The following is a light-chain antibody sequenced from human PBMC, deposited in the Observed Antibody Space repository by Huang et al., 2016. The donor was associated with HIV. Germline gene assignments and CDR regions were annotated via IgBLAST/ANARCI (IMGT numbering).Light chain of an antibody. J-gene: IGKJ1*01. Sequence: DIQMTQSPSSLSASVGDRVTITCRASQGISSYLAWYQQKPGIVPKLLIYAASTLQSGVPSRCSGSASGTDFTLTISSLQPEDVATYYCQKYNGAPWTFGQGTKVEIK. CDR3: QKYNGAPWT. CDR2: AAS. CDR1: QGISSY. V-gene: IGKV1-27*01.